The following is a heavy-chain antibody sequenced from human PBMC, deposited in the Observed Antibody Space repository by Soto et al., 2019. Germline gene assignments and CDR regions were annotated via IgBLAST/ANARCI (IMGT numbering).Heavy chain of an antibody. Sequence: QVQLVQSGAEVKKPGASVKVSCKASGYTFTSYGISWVRQAPGQGLEWMGGISAYNGNTNYAPKLQGRDTMTTDTHASTAYMDLRNLKSDDTAVYYSARDPVKYDDYYYYYVDVWGKGTTVTVSS. CDR3: ARDPVKYDDYYYYYVDV. CDR1: GYTFTSYG. D-gene: IGHD3-3*01. J-gene: IGHJ6*03. V-gene: IGHV1-18*01. CDR2: ISAYNGNT.